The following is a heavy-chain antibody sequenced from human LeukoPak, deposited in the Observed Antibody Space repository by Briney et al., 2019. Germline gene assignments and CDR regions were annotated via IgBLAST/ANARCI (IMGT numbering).Heavy chain of an antibody. CDR2: IYYSGST. V-gene: IGHV4-30-4*01. CDR3: ARGDLDFDWSPGPFDY. CDR1: GGSISSGDYY. D-gene: IGHD3-9*01. Sequence: PSQTLSLTCTVSGGSISSGDYYWSWIRQPPGKGLEWIGYIYYSGSTYYNPSLKSRVTISVDTSKNQFSLKLSSVTAADTAVYYCARGDLDFDWSPGPFDYWGQGTLVTVSS. J-gene: IGHJ4*02.